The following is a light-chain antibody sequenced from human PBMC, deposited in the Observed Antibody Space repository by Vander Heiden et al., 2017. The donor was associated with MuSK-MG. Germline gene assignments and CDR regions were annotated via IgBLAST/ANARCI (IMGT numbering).Light chain of an antibody. CDR1: QSVFYSSSNRNY. CDR2: WAS. Sequence: DIVMTQSPDSLAVSLGERATINCKSSQSVFYSSSNRNYLAWYQQKPGQPPKLLIYWASTRESGVPDRFSGSGSGTNFTLTISSLQAEDVAVYYCQQYSSPPRTFGQGTKVEMK. CDR3: QQYSSPPRT. V-gene: IGKV4-1*01. J-gene: IGKJ1*01.